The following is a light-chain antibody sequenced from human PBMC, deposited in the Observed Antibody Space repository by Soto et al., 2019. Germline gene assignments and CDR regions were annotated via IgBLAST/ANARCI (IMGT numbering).Light chain of an antibody. J-gene: IGKJ5*01. Sequence: EIVLTQSPATLSLSPGERATLSCRASQSVSNNYLAWYQQKPGQAPRLLIYGASNRATGIPDRFSGSGSGTDFTLTISRLEPEDFAVYYCQKYGTSEIIFGQGTRLEIK. CDR2: GAS. CDR3: QKYGTSEII. V-gene: IGKV3-20*01. CDR1: QSVSNNY.